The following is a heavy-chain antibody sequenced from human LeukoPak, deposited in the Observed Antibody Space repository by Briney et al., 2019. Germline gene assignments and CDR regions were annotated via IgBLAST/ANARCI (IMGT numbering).Heavy chain of an antibody. V-gene: IGHV1-2*06. D-gene: IGHD6-13*01. J-gene: IGHJ6*04. CDR1: GYTFTGYY. Sequence: ASVKVSCKASGYTFTGYYMHWVRQAPGQGLEWMGRINPNSGGTNYAQKFQGRVTMTRDTSISTAYMELSRLRSDDTAVYYCARVIRGSSCVLDVWGKGTTVTVSS. CDR2: INPNSGGT. CDR3: ARVIRGSSCVLDV.